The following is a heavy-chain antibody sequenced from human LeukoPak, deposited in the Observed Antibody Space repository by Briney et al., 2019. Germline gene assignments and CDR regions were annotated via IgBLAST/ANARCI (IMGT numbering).Heavy chain of an antibody. CDR2: MNPNSGNT. D-gene: IGHD1-20*01. CDR3: ARDRRYNWNDVFYYYYMDV. CDR1: GYTFTSYD. Sequence: GASVKVSCKASGYTFTSYDINWVRQATGQGLEWMGWMNPNSGNTGYAQKFQGRVTMTRNSSISTAYMELSSLRSEDTAVYYCARDRRYNWNDVFYYYYMDVWGKGTTVTVSS. J-gene: IGHJ6*03. V-gene: IGHV1-8*01.